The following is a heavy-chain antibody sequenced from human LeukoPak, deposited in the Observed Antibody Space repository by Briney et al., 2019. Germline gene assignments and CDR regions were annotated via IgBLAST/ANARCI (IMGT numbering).Heavy chain of an antibody. CDR1: GGSFRSNSYY. V-gene: IGHV4-39*01. CDR2: IYNSAST. D-gene: IGHD6-25*01. CDR3: ARNISGWTFDS. Sequence: PSETLSLTCTVSGGSFRSNSYYWGWIRQPPGKGLEWLASIYNSASTHYNPSRRSRLTISMDSSRGEFSLRLNSVTPTDTAVYYCARNISGWTFDSWAGEPWSPSLQ. J-gene: IGHJ4*02.